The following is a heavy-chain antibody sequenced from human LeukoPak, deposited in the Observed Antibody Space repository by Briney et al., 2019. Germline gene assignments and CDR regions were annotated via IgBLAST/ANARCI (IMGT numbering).Heavy chain of an antibody. J-gene: IGHJ4*02. D-gene: IGHD5-24*01. Sequence: GGSLRLSCAASGFTFSSYGMSWVRQAPGKGLERVANINEDGSETWYVDSVRGRFTISRDNARNSLYLQMSSLRDDDTAVYYCTRDRGWQQFDYWGQGTLVTVSS. CDR3: TRDRGWQQFDY. CDR1: GFTFSSYG. V-gene: IGHV3-7*01. CDR2: INEDGSET.